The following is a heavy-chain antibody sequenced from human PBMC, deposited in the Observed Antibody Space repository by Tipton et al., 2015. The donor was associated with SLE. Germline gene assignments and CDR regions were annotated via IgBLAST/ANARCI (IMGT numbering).Heavy chain of an antibody. J-gene: IGHJ1*01. Sequence: TLSLTCTVSGDSVSEILHSWAWIRQPPGKGLEWIGNVYYTGSTNYSPSLKSRVTISIDTSKNQFSLKLSSVTAADTAVYYCARSTAWLVVDPEYFQHWGQGTLVTVSS. D-gene: IGHD3-22*01. CDR2: VYYTGST. CDR3: ARSTAWLVVDPEYFQH. CDR1: GDSVSEILHS. V-gene: IGHV4-39*07.